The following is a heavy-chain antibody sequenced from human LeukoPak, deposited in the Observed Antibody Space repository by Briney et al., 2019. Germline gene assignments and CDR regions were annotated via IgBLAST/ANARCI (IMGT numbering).Heavy chain of an antibody. CDR2: ISASTIYI. CDR1: GFTFSSYS. V-gene: IGHV3-21*01. Sequence: PGGSLRLSCAASGFTFSSYSMNWVRQAPGKGLEWVSSISASTIYIHYADSVKGRFTISRDSSKNTLFLQMNSLRPEDTAVYYCAREGELRDFFDFWGPGTLVTVSS. D-gene: IGHD1-7*01. J-gene: IGHJ4*02. CDR3: AREGELRDFFDF.